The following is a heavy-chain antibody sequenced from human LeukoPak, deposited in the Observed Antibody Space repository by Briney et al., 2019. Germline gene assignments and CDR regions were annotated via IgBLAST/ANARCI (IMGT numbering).Heavy chain of an antibody. Sequence: SSETLSLTCAVYGGSFSGYYWSWIRQPPGKGLEWIGEINHSGSTNYNPSLKSRVTISVDTSKNQFSLKLSSVTAADTAVYYCARERRTLYFDYWGQGTLVTVSS. CDR1: GGSFSGYY. V-gene: IGHV4-34*01. CDR3: ARERRTLYFDY. J-gene: IGHJ4*02. D-gene: IGHD1-1*01. CDR2: INHSGST.